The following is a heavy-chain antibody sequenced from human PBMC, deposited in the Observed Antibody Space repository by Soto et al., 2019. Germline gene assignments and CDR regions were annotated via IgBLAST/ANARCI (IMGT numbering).Heavy chain of an antibody. CDR3: ARDSAMASGY. J-gene: IGHJ4*02. Sequence: SLRLSCAASGFTFSSYSMNWVRQAPGKGLEWVSYISSSSSTIYYADSVKGRFTISRDNAKNSLYLQMNSLRAEDTAVYYCARDSAMASGYWGQGTLVTVSS. CDR2: ISSSSSTI. V-gene: IGHV3-48*01. D-gene: IGHD5-18*01. CDR1: GFTFSSYS.